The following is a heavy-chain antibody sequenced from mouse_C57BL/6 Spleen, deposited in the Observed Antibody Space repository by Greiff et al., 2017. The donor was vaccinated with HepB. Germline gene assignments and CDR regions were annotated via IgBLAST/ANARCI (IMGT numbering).Heavy chain of an antibody. Sequence: VQLQHSGPELVKPGASVKISCKASGYAFSSSWMNWVKQRPGKGLEWIGRIYPGDGDTNYNGKFKGKATLTADKSSSTAYMQLSSLTSEDSAVYFCAREGGLFDYWGQGTTLTVSS. CDR1: GYAFSSSW. CDR3: AREGGLFDY. D-gene: IGHD3-1*01. J-gene: IGHJ2*01. V-gene: IGHV1-82*01. CDR2: IYPGDGDT.